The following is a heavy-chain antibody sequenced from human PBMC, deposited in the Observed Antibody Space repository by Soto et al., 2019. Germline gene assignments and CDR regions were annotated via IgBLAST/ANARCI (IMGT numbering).Heavy chain of an antibody. D-gene: IGHD6-6*01. J-gene: IGHJ3*02. CDR1: GGSVSSGSYY. V-gene: IGHV4-61*01. CDR2: IYYSGST. Sequence: KPSETLSLTCTVSGGSVSSGSYYWGWIRQPPGKGLEWIGYIYYSGSTNYNPSLKSRVTISVDTSKNQFSLKLSSVTATDTAVYYCARHIAARPGAFDIWGQGTMVTVSS. CDR3: ARHIAARPGAFDI.